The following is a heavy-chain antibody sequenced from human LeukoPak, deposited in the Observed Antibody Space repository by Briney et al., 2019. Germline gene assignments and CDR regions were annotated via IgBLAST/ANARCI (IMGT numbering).Heavy chain of an antibody. CDR2: IYPGDSDT. D-gene: IGHD6-19*01. V-gene: IGHV5-51*01. CDR1: GYSFTSYW. Sequence: GESLQISCKGSGYSFTSYWIGWVRQLPGKGLEWMGIIYPGDSDTRYSPSFQGQVTISADKSISTAYLQWSSLKASDTAMYYCASLAGYSSGWEDFDYWGQGTLVTVSS. J-gene: IGHJ4*02. CDR3: ASLAGYSSGWEDFDY.